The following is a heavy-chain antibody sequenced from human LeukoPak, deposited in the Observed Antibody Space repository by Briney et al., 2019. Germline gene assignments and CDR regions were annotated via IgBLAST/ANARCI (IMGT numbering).Heavy chain of an antibody. D-gene: IGHD2-21*02. Sequence: GGSLRLSCAASGFTFSSYAMHWVRQAPGKGLEWVAVISYDGSNKYYADSVKGRFTISRDNSKNTLYLQMNSLRAEDTAVYYCAKDRETAYCGGDCHTDYWGQGTLVTVSS. CDR1: GFTFSSYA. J-gene: IGHJ4*02. CDR3: AKDRETAYCGGDCHTDY. V-gene: IGHV3-30*04. CDR2: ISYDGSNK.